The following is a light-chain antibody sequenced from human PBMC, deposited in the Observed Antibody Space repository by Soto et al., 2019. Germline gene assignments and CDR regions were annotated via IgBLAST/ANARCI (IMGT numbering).Light chain of an antibody. J-gene: IGLJ1*01. CDR2: EVS. V-gene: IGLV2-14*01. CDR3: NSYTTSGTLV. CDR1: SSDVGGYNY. Sequence: QSALTQPASVSGSPGQSITISCTGTSSDVGGYNYVSWNQQDPGKAPKLMIYEVSYRPSGVSNRFSASKSGNTASLTISGLQAEDEADYYCNSYTTSGTLVFGTGTKVTVL.